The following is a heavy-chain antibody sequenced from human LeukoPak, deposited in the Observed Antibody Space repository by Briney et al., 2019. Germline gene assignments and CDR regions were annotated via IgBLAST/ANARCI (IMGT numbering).Heavy chain of an antibody. CDR1: GFTFSDYY. CDR3: ARDSTRYSSSSWDYYYMDV. CDR2: ISSSGSTI. J-gene: IGHJ6*03. Sequence: GGSLRLSCAASGFTFSDYYMSWIRQAPGKGLEWVSYISSSGSTIYYADPVKGRSTTSRDNAKNSLYLQMNSLRAEDTAVYYCARDSTRYSSSSWDYYYMDVWGKGTTVTVSS. V-gene: IGHV3-11*01. D-gene: IGHD6-6*01.